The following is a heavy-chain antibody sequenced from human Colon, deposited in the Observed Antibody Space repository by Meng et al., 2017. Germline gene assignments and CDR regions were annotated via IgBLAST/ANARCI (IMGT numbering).Heavy chain of an antibody. CDR2: IFYSGSS. CDR3: ARDQSAAGNGDAFDI. Sequence: SETLSLTCSVSGASMSTHYWSWIRQSPGKGLEWIGNIFYSGSSKYNPSLNSRVTISVDTSKNQFSLKLRSVTAADTALYFCARDQSAAGNGDAFDIWGQGTMVTVSS. CDR1: GASMSTHY. J-gene: IGHJ3*02. D-gene: IGHD6-13*01. V-gene: IGHV4-59*11.